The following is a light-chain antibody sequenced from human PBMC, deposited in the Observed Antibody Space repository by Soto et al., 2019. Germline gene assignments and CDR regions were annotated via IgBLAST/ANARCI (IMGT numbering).Light chain of an antibody. CDR2: WAS. CDR3: QQYYRAPLT. CDR1: QSVLYSSNNKNY. J-gene: IGKJ4*01. V-gene: IGKV4-1*01. Sequence: ILCAQSPASLAVSLGERATLHCQSGQSVLYSSNNKNYLAWYQLKPGQPPKLLSYWASTRESGVPDRFSGGGSGTDFTLTISSLQAEDVALYYCQQYYRAPLTFGGGTKVDIK.